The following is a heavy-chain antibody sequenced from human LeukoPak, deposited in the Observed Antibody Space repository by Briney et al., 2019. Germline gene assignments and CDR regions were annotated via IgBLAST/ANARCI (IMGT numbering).Heavy chain of an antibody. CDR1: GFTFSSYW. CDR2: IKQDGSEK. V-gene: IGHV3-7*01. CDR3: ARDYYSSSWDHFDY. J-gene: IGHJ4*02. Sequence: GGSLRLSCAASGFTFSSYWMSWVRQAPGKGLEWVANIKQDGSEKYYVDSVKGRFTISRDNAKNSLYLQMNSLRAEDTAVYYCARDYYSSSWDHFDYWGQGTLVTVSS. D-gene: IGHD6-13*01.